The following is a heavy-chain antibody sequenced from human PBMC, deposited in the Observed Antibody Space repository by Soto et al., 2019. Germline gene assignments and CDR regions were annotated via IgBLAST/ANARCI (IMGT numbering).Heavy chain of an antibody. CDR3: ARGRLPSVAATHLGYYFDY. D-gene: IGHD2-15*01. CDR1: GGSFSGYY. V-gene: IGHV4-34*01. J-gene: IGHJ4*02. CDR2: INHSGST. Sequence: QVQLQQWGAGLLKPSETLSLTCAVYGGSFSGYYWSWIRQPPGKGLEWIGEINHSGSTNYNPSLKSRVTILVDTSKNQFSLKLSSVTAADTAVYYCARGRLPSVAATHLGYYFDYWGQGTLVTVSS.